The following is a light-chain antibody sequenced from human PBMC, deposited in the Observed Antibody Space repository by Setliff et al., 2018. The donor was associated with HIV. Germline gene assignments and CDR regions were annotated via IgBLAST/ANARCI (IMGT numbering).Light chain of an antibody. V-gene: IGLV2-14*01. J-gene: IGLJ1*01. CDR3: WSYAGSYTLYV. CDR1: SSDVGAYNY. Sequence: SALTQPASVSGSPGQAITISCSGTSSDVGAYNYVSWYQQHPGKAPKVMIYDVNKWPSGVSNRFSGSKSGNTASLTISGLQAEDEADYYCWSYAGSYTLYVFGTGTKVTVL. CDR2: DVN.